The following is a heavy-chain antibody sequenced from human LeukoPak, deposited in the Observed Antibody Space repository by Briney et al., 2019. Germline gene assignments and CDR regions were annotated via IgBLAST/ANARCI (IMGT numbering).Heavy chain of an antibody. CDR2: INPNSGGT. CDR1: EYTFTGYY. V-gene: IGHV1-2*02. D-gene: IGHD3-9*01. Sequence: ASVKVSCKGSEYTFTGYYMHWVRQAPGQGLEWMGWINPNSGGTNYAQKLQGRVTMTRDTSISTAYMELSRLRSDDTAVYYCARGTRDLYYDILTGYNYWGQGTLVTVSS. CDR3: ARGTRDLYYDILTGYNY. J-gene: IGHJ4*02.